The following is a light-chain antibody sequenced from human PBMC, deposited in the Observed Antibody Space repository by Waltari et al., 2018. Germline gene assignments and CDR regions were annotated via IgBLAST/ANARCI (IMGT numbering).Light chain of an antibody. CDR2: GAS. V-gene: IGKV3-15*01. J-gene: IGKJ2*01. Sequence: EIVMTQSPVTLSVSPGERVTLSCRASQSIRNNLAWYQQKAGQHPRLLIYGASTRAPGLPARFSGSGSGTEFALTISSLQPEDFAVYYCHHYNKRPPSYTFGQGTRLEIK. CDR1: QSIRNN. CDR3: HHYNKRPPSYT.